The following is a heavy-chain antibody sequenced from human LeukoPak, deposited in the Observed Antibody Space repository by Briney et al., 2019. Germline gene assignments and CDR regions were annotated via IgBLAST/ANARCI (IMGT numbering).Heavy chain of an antibody. CDR3: ATNFGAYYYDTSGYYDF. D-gene: IGHD3-22*01. CDR1: GFTFDDYA. CDR2: ISGDGNST. J-gene: IGHJ4*02. V-gene: IGHV3-43*02. Sequence: PGGSLRLSCAASGFTFDDYAMHCVRQAPGKGLEWVSLISGDGNSTNYAGSVKGRFTISRDNNKNSLYLQMNSLRTEDTAFYYCATNFGAYYYDTSGYYDFWGQGTLVTVSS.